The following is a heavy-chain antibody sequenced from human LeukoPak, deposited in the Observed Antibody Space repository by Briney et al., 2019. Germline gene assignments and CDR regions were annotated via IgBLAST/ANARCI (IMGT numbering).Heavy chain of an antibody. J-gene: IGHJ4*02. Sequence: SETLSLTCTVSGASISSDYWSWIRQPPGKGLEWIGYTGSTTYNPSLQSRVTISVDTSKNQSSLNLSSVTAADTAVYYCARVQNYAFWSGSFRRDHRFDYWGQGTLVTVSS. CDR2: TGST. D-gene: IGHD3-3*01. CDR3: ARVQNYAFWSGSFRRDHRFDY. V-gene: IGHV4-59*01. CDR1: GASISSDY.